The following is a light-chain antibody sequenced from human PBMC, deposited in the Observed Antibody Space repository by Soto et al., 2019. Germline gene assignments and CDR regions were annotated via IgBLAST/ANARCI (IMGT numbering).Light chain of an antibody. J-gene: IGLJ3*02. V-gene: IGLV2-14*01. CDR2: KVS. CDR3: SSYSTTTTPQGV. CDR1: SNDIGGYNY. Sequence: QSALTQPASVSGSPGQSITIPSTGSSNDIGGYNYVSWYQQHPGRAPKLVIYKVSDRPSGVSTRFSASKSGNTASLTISGLQAEDEADYYCSSYSTTTTPQGVFGGGTKVTVL.